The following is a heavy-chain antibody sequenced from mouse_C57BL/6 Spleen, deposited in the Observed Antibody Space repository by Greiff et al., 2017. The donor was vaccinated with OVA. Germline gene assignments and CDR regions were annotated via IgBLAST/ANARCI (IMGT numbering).Heavy chain of an antibody. CDR1: GYAFSSYW. D-gene: IGHD4-1*02. J-gene: IGHJ2*01. Sequence: VQLQQSGAELVKPGASVKISCKASGYAFSSYWMNWVKQRPGKGLEWIGQIYPGDGDTNYNGKFKGKATLTADKSSSTAYMQLSSLTSEDSAVYFCAREGGATGTSDFDYWGQGTTLTVSS. CDR2: IYPGDGDT. CDR3: AREGGATGTSDFDY. V-gene: IGHV1-80*01.